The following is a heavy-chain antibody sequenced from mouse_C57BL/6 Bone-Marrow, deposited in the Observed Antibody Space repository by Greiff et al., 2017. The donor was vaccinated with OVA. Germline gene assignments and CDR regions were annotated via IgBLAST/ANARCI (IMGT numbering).Heavy chain of an antibody. CDR3: ARGGTLWHFDY. D-gene: IGHD1-1*02. CDR2: IYPRSGNT. CDR1: GYTFTSYG. Sequence: VKVVESGAELARPGASVKLSCKASGYTFTSYGISWVKQRTGQGLEWIGEIYPRSGNTYYNEKFKGKATLTADKSSSTAYMELRSLTSEDSAVYFCARGGTLWHFDYWGQGTTLTVSS. V-gene: IGHV1-81*01. J-gene: IGHJ2*01.